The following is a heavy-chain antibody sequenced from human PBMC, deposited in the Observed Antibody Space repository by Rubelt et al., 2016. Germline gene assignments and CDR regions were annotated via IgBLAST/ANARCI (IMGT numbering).Heavy chain of an antibody. V-gene: IGHV4-38-2*02. Sequence: QVQLQESGPGLVKPSETLSLTCTVSGYSISSGYFWGWIRQPPGKGLEWIGGIHRSGSTYYNPSLKSRVTISEDTSKNQFSRERRSVSAADTAGYYCARMLFCRGGSCYVSGAFEIWGQGTMVTVSS. CDR2: IHRSGST. CDR1: GYSISSGYF. D-gene: IGHD2-15*01. J-gene: IGHJ3*02. CDR3: ARMLFCRGGSCYVSGAFEI.